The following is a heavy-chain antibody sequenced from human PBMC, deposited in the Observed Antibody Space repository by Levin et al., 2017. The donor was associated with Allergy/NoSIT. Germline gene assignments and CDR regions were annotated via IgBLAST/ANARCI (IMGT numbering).Heavy chain of an antibody. CDR1: GFTFSSYA. J-gene: IGHJ4*02. D-gene: IGHD5-12*01. CDR2: ISGSGGST. CDR3: AKRGYSGYDFGYDY. V-gene: IGHV3-23*01. Sequence: GESLKISCAASGFTFSSYAMSWVRQAPGKGLEWVSAISGSGGSTYYADSVKGRFTISRDNSKNTLYLQMNSLRAEDTAVYYCAKRGYSGYDFGYDYWGQGTLVTVSS.